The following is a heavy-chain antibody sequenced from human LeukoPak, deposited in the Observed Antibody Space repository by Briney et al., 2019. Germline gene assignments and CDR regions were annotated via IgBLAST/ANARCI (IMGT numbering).Heavy chain of an antibody. CDR2: ISAYNGNT. Sequence: ASVKVSCKASGYTFTSYGISWVRQAPGQGLEWMGWISAYNGNTNYAQKLQGRVTMTTDTSTSTAYMELRSLRSDDTAVYYCARDLLWGPVVGASYYYYSMDVWGQGTTVTVSS. D-gene: IGHD1-26*01. CDR3: ARDLLWGPVVGASYYYYSMDV. CDR1: GYTFTSYG. J-gene: IGHJ6*02. V-gene: IGHV1-18*01.